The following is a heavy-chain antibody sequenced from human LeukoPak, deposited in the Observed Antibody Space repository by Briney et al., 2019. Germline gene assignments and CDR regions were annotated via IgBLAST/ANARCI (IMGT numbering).Heavy chain of an antibody. D-gene: IGHD6-13*01. CDR1: GYTFTSYG. Sequence: ASVKVSCKASGYTFTSYGISWVRQAPGQGLEWMGWISAYNGNTNYAQKLQGRVTMTTDTSTSTAYMELRSLRSDDTAVYYCARAFYSSSWNHKEDFFDFWGQGTLVTVSS. CDR2: ISAYNGNT. J-gene: IGHJ4*02. CDR3: ARAFYSSSWNHKEDFFDF. V-gene: IGHV1-18*01.